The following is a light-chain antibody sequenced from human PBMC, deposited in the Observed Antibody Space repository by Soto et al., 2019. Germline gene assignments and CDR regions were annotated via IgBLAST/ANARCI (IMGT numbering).Light chain of an antibody. CDR2: RNT. CDR3: QSYDSRLSGWV. CDR1: SSNIGADYD. Sequence: QSVLTQPPSVSGAPGQRVTISCTGSSSNIGADYDVHWYLQVPGTAPKLLIYRNTNRPSGVPDRFSGSKSGTSASLAITGLQAEDEADYYCQSYDSRLSGWVFGGGTQLTVL. V-gene: IGLV1-40*01. J-gene: IGLJ3*02.